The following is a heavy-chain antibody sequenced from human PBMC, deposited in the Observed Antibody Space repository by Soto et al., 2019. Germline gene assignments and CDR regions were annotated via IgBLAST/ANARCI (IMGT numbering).Heavy chain of an antibody. Sequence: QVQLVQSGDEVKKSGASVKVSCKASGYTFSNYGISWVRQALGQGLEWMGWISGYNGLTAYAQNVQGRVTMTIDTPTRTVFMELTSLRSNDTAVYYCARDEGIRGFDSWSQGTLVTVSS. CDR2: ISGYNGLT. CDR3: ARDEGIRGFDS. CDR1: GYTFSNYG. V-gene: IGHV1-18*04. D-gene: IGHD3-10*01. J-gene: IGHJ4*02.